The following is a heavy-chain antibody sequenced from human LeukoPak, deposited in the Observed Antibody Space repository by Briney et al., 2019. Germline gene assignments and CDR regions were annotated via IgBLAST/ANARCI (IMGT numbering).Heavy chain of an antibody. J-gene: IGHJ4*02. Sequence: GSLRLSCVASGFTFSSYAMHWVRQPPGKGLEWIGEINDSGSSNYIPSLKSRVTISVDTSENQFSLRLRSLTAADTALYFCARRYYYGSKSFDYWGQGTQVAVSA. CDR1: GFTFSSYA. V-gene: IGHV4-34*01. CDR3: ARRYYYGSKSFDY. CDR2: INDSGSS. D-gene: IGHD3-10*01.